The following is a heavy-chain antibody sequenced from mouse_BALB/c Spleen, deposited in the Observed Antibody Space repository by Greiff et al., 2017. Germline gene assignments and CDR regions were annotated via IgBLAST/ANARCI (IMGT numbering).Heavy chain of an antibody. CDR2: ISSGGST. V-gene: IGHV5-6-5*01. D-gene: IGHD1-1*01. CDR3: ARGTTVVAPFDY. J-gene: IGHJ2*01. CDR1: GFTFSSYA. Sequence: EVQLVESGGGLVKPGGSLKLSCAASGFTFSSYAMSWVRQTPEKRLEWVASISSGGSTYYPDSVKGRFTISRDNARNILYLQMSSLRSEDTAMYYCARGTTVVAPFDYWGQGTTLTVSS.